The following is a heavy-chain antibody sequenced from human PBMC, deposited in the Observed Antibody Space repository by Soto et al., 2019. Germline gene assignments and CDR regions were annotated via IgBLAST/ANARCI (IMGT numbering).Heavy chain of an antibody. D-gene: IGHD6-13*01. Sequence: SETLSLTCTVSGGSVSTSSYYWGWIRQPPGRGLEWIGTVYYTGSTYYNPSLNNRVTISVDSSRNQFSLKLNSVTAADTAVYYCARFSRLIAAAAPALNWFDPWGQGTLVTVSS. J-gene: IGHJ5*02. V-gene: IGHV4-39*01. CDR3: ARFSRLIAAAAPALNWFDP. CDR2: VYYTGST. CDR1: GGSVSTSSYY.